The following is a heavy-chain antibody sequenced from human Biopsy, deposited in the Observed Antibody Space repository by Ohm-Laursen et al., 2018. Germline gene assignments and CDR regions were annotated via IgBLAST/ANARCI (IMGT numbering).Heavy chain of an antibody. J-gene: IGHJ3*02. CDR2: ISISGSYV. V-gene: IGHV3-21*01. D-gene: IGHD2-21*02. Sequence: SLRLSCAASGFSLRNFTINWVRQAPGKGLEWVSSISISGSYVSYAESVKGRFTISRDNSKNSLFLQMNSLRDEDTALYYCAKISCGGDCYPHAFDIWGQGTMVTVSS. CDR1: GFSLRNFT. CDR3: AKISCGGDCYPHAFDI.